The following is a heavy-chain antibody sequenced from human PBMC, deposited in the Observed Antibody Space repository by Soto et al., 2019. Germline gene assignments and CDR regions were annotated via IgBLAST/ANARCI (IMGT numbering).Heavy chain of an antibody. Sequence: EVQLLESGGGLVQPGGSLRLSCAASGFTFSTYAMTWVRQAPGKGLEWVAAISGSGGSTYKADSVKGRFTISRDSSKNTLYLQMNSLRVEDTAVYYCARPRTSSIWYYGMDVGGQGPTVTVSS. V-gene: IGHV3-23*01. CDR2: ISGSGGST. D-gene: IGHD3-3*01. CDR3: ARPRTSSIWYYGMDV. CDR1: GFTFSTYA. J-gene: IGHJ6*02.